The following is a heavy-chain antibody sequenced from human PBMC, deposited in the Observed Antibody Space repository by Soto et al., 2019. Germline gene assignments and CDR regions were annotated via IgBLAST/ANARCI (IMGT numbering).Heavy chain of an antibody. Sequence: GGSLRLSCAASGFTFSGSDMTWVRQAPGKGLEWVSSISGSAGNTNYADSAKGRFTISRDNSKNILYLQMNSLRADDTAIYYCATSPRWQQMTSWGQGTLVTVSS. CDR2: ISGSAGNT. CDR1: GFTFSGSD. D-gene: IGHD2-15*01. CDR3: ATSPRWQQMTS. V-gene: IGHV3-23*01. J-gene: IGHJ5*02.